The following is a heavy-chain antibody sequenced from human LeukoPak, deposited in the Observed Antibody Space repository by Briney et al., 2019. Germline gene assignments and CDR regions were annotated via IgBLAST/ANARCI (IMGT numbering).Heavy chain of an antibody. V-gene: IGHV3-23*01. CDR1: GFTFSSYA. CDR3: AKDLITMVRGVPSAFDI. D-gene: IGHD3-10*01. CDR2: ISGSGGST. Sequence: HSGGSLRLSCAASGFTFSSYAMSWVRQAPGKGLEWVSAISGSGGSTYYADSVKGRFTISRDNSKNTLYLQMNSLRAEDTAVYYCAKDLITMVRGVPSAFDIWGQGTMVTVSS. J-gene: IGHJ3*02.